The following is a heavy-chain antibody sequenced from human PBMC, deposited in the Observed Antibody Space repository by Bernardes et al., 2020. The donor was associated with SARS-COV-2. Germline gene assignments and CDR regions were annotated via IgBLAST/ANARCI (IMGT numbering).Heavy chain of an antibody. CDR2: ISAYNGNT. CDR1: GYTFTSYG. Sequence: ASVKVSCKASGYTFTSYGISWVRQAPGQGLEWMGWISAYNGNTNYAQKLQGRVTMTTDTSTSTAYMELRSLRSDDTAVYYCARDGPTHNYYDSSGWTKKSARGYWYFDLWGRGTLVTVSS. V-gene: IGHV1-18*04. CDR3: ARDGPTHNYYDSSGWTKKSARGYWYFDL. D-gene: IGHD3-22*01. J-gene: IGHJ2*01.